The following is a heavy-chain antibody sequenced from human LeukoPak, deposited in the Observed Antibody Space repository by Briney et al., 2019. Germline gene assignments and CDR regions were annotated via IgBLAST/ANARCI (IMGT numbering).Heavy chain of an antibody. CDR1: GFTFSSYA. J-gene: IGHJ6*02. CDR2: ISGSGGSS. V-gene: IGHV3-23*01. CDR3: AKNARDCSGGSCNYNYGLDV. Sequence: GGSLRLSCAASGFTFSSYAMTWVRQGPGRGLEWVSAISGSGGSSYYADSVQGRFIISRDNSKDTLYLQMNGLGAEDTAVYYCAKNARDCSGGSCNYNYGLDVWGQGTTVTVSS. D-gene: IGHD2-15*01.